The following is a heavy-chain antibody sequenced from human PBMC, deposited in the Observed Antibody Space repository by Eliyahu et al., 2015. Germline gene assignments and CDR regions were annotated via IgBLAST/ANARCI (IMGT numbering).Heavy chain of an antibody. D-gene: IGHD6-6*01. CDR1: GGSFSXYY. CDR3: AREYSSSSDSFDY. CDR2: INXSGST. Sequence: QVQLQQWGAGLLKPSETLSLTCAVXGGSFSXYYWSWIRQPPGKGLXWXGEINXSGSTNYNPSLKSRVTISVDTSKNQFSLKLSSVTAADTAVYYCAREYSSSSDSFDYWGQGTLVTVSS. V-gene: IGHV4-34*01. J-gene: IGHJ4*02.